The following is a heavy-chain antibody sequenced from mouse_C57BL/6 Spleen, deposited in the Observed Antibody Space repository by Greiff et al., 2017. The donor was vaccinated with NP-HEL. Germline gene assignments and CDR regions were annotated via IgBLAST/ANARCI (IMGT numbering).Heavy chain of an antibody. V-gene: IGHV1-76*01. CDR3: ARGGGNPWFAY. CDR1: GYTFTDYY. Sequence: VQLKESGAELVRPGASVKLSCKASGYTFTDYYINWVKQRPGRGLEWIARIYPGSGNTYYNEKFKGKATLTAEKSSSTAYMQLSSLTSEDSAVYFCARGGGNPWFAYWGQGTLVTVSA. CDR2: IYPGSGNT. J-gene: IGHJ3*01. D-gene: IGHD2-1*01.